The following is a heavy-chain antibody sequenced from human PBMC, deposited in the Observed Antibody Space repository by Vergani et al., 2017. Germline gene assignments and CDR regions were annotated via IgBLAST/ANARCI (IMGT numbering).Heavy chain of an antibody. CDR2: ISSSSSTI. D-gene: IGHD6-19*01. CDR1: GFTFSSYS. CDR3: TTDKGGAVAGTGGAPDY. Sequence: EVQLVESGGGLVQPGGSLRLSCAASGFTFSSYSMNWVRQAPGKGLEWVSYISSSSSTIYYADSVKGRFTISRDNAKNSLYLQMNSLKTEDTAVYYCTTDKGGAVAGTGGAPDYWGQGTLVTVSS. V-gene: IGHV3-48*01. J-gene: IGHJ4*02.